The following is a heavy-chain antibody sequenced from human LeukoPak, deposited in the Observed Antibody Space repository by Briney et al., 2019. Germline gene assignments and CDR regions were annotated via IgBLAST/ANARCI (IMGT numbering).Heavy chain of an antibody. CDR1: GYSISSGNY. J-gene: IGHJ3*02. Sequence: SETLSLTCAVSGYSISSGNYWGWIRQPPEKGLEWIGSIYHSGSTYYNPSLKSRVTISVDTSKNQFSLKLSSVTAADTAVYYCACGFGVDAFDIWGQGTMVTVSS. CDR2: IYHSGST. CDR3: ACGFGVDAFDI. V-gene: IGHV4-38-2*01. D-gene: IGHD3-3*01.